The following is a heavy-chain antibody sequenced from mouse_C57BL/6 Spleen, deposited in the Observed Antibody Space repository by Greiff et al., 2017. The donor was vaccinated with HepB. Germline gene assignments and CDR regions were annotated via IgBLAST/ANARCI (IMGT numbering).Heavy chain of an antibody. CDR2: ISNGGGST. CDR1: GFTFSDYY. Sequence: DVQLVESGGGLVQPGGSLKLSCAASGFTFSDYYMYWVRQTPEKRLEWVAYISNGGGSTYYPDTVKGRFTISRDNAKNTLYLQMNRLKSEDTAMYYCARPDYGSSPLAMDYWGQGTSVTVSS. J-gene: IGHJ4*01. CDR3: ARPDYGSSPLAMDY. V-gene: IGHV5-12*01. D-gene: IGHD1-1*01.